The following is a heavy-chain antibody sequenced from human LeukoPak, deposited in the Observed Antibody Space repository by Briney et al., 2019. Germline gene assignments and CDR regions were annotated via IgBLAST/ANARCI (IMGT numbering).Heavy chain of an antibody. V-gene: IGHV4-4*07. CDR1: GGSISSYY. J-gene: IGHJ3*01. CDR3: ARVAGPTHYDALDV. Sequence: SETLSLTCTVSGGSISSYYWSWIRQPAGKGLEWIGRIYTSGSTNYNPSLKSRVTMSVDTSKNQFSLKLSSVTAADTAVYYCARVAGPTHYDALDVWGQGTVVTVSS. D-gene: IGHD1-26*01. CDR2: IYTSGST.